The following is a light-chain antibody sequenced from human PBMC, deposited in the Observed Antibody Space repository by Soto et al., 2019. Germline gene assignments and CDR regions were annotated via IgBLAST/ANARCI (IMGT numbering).Light chain of an antibody. V-gene: IGKV1-5*01. J-gene: IGKJ1*01. Sequence: DIQMTQSPSTLSASVGDRVTITCRASQSISSWLAWYQQKPGKAPKLLIYDASSLESGVPSRFSGSGSGTEFTLTISSLQPDDFATYYCQQYNTTWTFVQGTKVEIK. CDR3: QQYNTTWT. CDR1: QSISSW. CDR2: DAS.